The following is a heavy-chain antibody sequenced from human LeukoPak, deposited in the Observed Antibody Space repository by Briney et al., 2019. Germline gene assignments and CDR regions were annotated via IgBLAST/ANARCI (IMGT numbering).Heavy chain of an antibody. CDR1: GFTFSSYG. CDR3: ARDRVYYDFWSGTFDY. CDR2: ISSSSSYI. V-gene: IGHV3-21*01. D-gene: IGHD3-3*01. J-gene: IGHJ4*02. Sequence: GGSLRLPCAASGFTFSSYGMNWARQAPGKGLEWVSSISSSSSYIYYADSVKGRFTISRDNAKNSLYLQMNSLRAEDTAVYYCARDRVYYDFWSGTFDYWGQGTLVTVSS.